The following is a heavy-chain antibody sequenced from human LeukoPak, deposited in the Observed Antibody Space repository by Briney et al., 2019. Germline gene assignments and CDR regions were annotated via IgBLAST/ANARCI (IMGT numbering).Heavy chain of an antibody. CDR2: IWYDGSNK. Sequence: GGSLRLSCAASGFTFSDYGMHWVRQASGKGLEWVAVIWYDGSNKYYADSVKGRFTVSRDNSKNTLDLQMSSLRAEDTAVYYCAREQYGSDDALDIWGQGTLVTVSS. D-gene: IGHD3-10*01. CDR3: AREQYGSDDALDI. J-gene: IGHJ3*02. V-gene: IGHV3-33*01. CDR1: GFTFSDYG.